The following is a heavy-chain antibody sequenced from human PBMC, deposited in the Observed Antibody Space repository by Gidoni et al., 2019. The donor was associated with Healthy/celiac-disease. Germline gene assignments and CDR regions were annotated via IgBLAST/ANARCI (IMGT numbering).Heavy chain of an antibody. Sequence: EVQLLESGGGLVQPGGSLRLACAASGFTFSSYAMSWVRQAPGKGLEWVSAISGSGGSTYYADSVKGRFTISRDNSKNTLYLQMNSLIAEDTAVYYCAKESGYSSGWGYFDYWGQGTLVTVSS. CDR3: AKESGYSSGWGYFDY. CDR2: ISGSGGST. J-gene: IGHJ4*02. V-gene: IGHV3-23*01. D-gene: IGHD6-19*01. CDR1: GFTFSSYA.